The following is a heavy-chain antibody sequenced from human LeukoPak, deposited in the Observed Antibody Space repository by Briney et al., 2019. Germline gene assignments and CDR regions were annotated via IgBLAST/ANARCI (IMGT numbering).Heavy chain of an antibody. J-gene: IGHJ6*02. CDR2: IIPIVGTT. CDR1: GGTFSSYA. D-gene: IGHD1-14*01. V-gene: IGHV1-69*13. CDR3: ARDRARMGPDGMDV. Sequence: ASVKVSCKASGGTFSSYAISWVRQAPGQGFEWMGGIIPIVGTTNYAQKFQGRVTITADESTSTAYMELSSLRSEDTGVYYCARDRARMGPDGMDVWGQGTTVTVSS.